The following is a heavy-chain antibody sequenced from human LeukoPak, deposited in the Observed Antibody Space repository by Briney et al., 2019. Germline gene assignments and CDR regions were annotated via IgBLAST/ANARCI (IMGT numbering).Heavy chain of an antibody. CDR1: GYTFTSYD. CDR2: MNPNSGNT. V-gene: IGHV1-8*01. D-gene: IGHD3-3*01. CDR3: ARGFRGRYYDFWGGYRPPRWFDP. J-gene: IGHJ5*02. Sequence: ASVKVSCEASGYTFTSYDINWVRQATGQGLEWMGWMNPNSGNTGYAQKFQGRVTMTRNTSISTAYMELSRLRSEDTAVYYCARGFRGRYYDFWGGYRPPRWFDPWGEGTLVTVSS.